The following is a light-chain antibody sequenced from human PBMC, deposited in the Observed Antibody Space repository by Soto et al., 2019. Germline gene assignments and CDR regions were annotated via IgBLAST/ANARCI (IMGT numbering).Light chain of an antibody. CDR2: GVT. CDR3: FSHRGGDSHV. Sequence: LTQPASVSGSPGQSITISCTGTSSDVGAYNYVSWYQQYPGKAPKLMIYGVTNRPSGVSNRFSGSKTGNTASLAISGLQAEDEADYYCFSHRGGDSHVFGTGTKVTVL. J-gene: IGLJ1*01. CDR1: SSDVGAYNY. V-gene: IGLV2-14*01.